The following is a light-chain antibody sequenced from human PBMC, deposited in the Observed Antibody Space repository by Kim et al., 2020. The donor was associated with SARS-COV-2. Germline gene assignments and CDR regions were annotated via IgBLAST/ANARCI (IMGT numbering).Light chain of an antibody. V-gene: IGKV3-20*01. CDR1: QSVSSSY. CDR2: GAS. CDR3: QQYGSSPLYT. Sequence: IVLTQSPGTLSLSPGERATLSCRASQSVSSSYLAWYQQKPGQAPRLLIYGASSRATGIPDRFSGSGSGTDFTLTISRLEPEDFAVYYCQQYGSSPLYTFGRGPSWRS. J-gene: IGKJ2*01.